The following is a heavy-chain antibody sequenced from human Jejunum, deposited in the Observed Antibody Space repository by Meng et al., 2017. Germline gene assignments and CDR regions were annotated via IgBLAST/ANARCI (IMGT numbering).Heavy chain of an antibody. V-gene: IGHV4-4*02. CDR2: IYHSGDT. Sequence: QVQLQESGPGLVRPSGTLTLTSSVSGDSISSNNRWTWVRQPPGRGLEWIGEIYHSGDTNYNPSLTSPVTISVDKSKNQFTLRLNSVTAADTAIYYCARDWGCRDGYCFSGLLEFWGQGILVTVSS. CDR1: GDSISSNNR. D-gene: IGHD2-15*01. CDR3: ARDWGCRDGYCFSGLLEF. J-gene: IGHJ4*02.